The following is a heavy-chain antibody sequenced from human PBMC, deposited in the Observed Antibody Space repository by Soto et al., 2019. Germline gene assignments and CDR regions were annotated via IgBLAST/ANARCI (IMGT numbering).Heavy chain of an antibody. D-gene: IGHD5-18*01. J-gene: IGHJ4*02. CDR1: DFTVNSNY. V-gene: IGHV3-53*01. Sequence: GGSLRLSCEVSDFTVNSNYMSWVRQAPGRGLEWVPVIYAGGSTYYADSVKGRFTISRDNSKSTLFLQMNSLRTEDTAVYYCASGSSYGYFDYWGQGTLVTVSS. CDR2: IYAGGST. CDR3: ASGSSYGYFDY.